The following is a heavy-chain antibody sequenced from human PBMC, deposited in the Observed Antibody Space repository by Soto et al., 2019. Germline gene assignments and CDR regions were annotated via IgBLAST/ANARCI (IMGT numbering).Heavy chain of an antibody. D-gene: IGHD1-1*01. CDR2: IYYSGST. V-gene: IGHV4-31*03. CDR1: GDSISSGCYY. CDR3: ATYNLENFDY. J-gene: IGHJ4*02. Sequence: TSETLSLTCTVSGDSISSGCYYWSWIRQHPGKGLEWIGYIYYSGSTYYNPSLKSRVTISVDTSKNQFSLKLSSVTAADTAVYYCATYNLENFDYWGQGTLVTVS.